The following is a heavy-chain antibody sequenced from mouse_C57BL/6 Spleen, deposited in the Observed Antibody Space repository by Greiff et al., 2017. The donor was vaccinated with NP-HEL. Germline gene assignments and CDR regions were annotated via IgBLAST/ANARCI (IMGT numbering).Heavy chain of an antibody. J-gene: IGHJ2*01. CDR1: GYTFTSYG. Sequence: VKLVESGAELARPGASVKLSCKASGYTFTSYGISWVKQRTGQGLEWIGEIYPRSGNTYYNEKFKGKATLTADKSSSTAYMELRSLTSEDSAVYFCARGGIDYWGQGTTLTVSS. CDR3: ARGGIDY. V-gene: IGHV1-81*01. CDR2: IYPRSGNT.